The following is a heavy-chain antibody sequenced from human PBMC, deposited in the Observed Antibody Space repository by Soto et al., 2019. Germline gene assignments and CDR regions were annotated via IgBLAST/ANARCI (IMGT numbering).Heavy chain of an antibody. V-gene: IGHV3-30*18. Sequence: PGGSLRLSCTPSGFTFSSYAMHWVRQAPGKGLEWVALISHDGTKKYSADSVKGRFTISRDDSKSTLYLQMNNLRAEDTAVYYCAKDYSSGWYDYCDFWGQGTLVTVSS. CDR1: GFTFSSYA. CDR2: ISHDGTKK. J-gene: IGHJ4*02. D-gene: IGHD6-19*01. CDR3: AKDYSSGWYDYCDF.